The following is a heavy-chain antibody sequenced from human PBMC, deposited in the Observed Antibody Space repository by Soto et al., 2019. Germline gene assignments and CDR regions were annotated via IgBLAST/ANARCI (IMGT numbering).Heavy chain of an antibody. V-gene: IGHV1-69*13. D-gene: IGHD3-10*01. CDR2: IIPIFGTA. CDR1: GGTFSSYA. J-gene: IGHJ6*02. Sequence: GASVKVSCKASGGTFSSYAISWLRQAPGQGLEWMGGIIPIFGTANYAQKFQGRVTITADESTSTAYMELSSLRSEDTAVYYCARVQGGSGSYYNVPYYYDMDVWGQGTTVTVSS. CDR3: ARVQGGSGSYYNVPYYYDMDV.